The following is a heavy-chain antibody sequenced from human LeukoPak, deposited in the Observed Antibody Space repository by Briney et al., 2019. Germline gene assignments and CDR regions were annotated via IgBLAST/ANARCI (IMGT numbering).Heavy chain of an antibody. V-gene: IGHV3-48*01. CDR3: ASISSGWSNY. D-gene: IGHD6-19*01. Sequence: GGTLRLSCAASGFTFSSYSMNWVRQAPGKGLEWVSYISSSSSTIYYADSVKGRFTISRDNSKNTLYLQMNSLRAEDTAVYYCASISSGWSNYWGQGTLVTVSS. J-gene: IGHJ4*02. CDR2: ISSSSSTI. CDR1: GFTFSSYS.